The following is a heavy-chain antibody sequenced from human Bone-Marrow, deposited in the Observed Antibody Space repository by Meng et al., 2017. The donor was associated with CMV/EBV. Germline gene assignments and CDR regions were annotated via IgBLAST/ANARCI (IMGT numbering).Heavy chain of an antibody. Sequence: SETLSLTCTVSGGSVSSGSYYWSWIRQPPGKGLEWIGYIYYSGSTNYNPSLKSRVTISVDTSKNQFSLKLSSVTAADTAVYYCARYYDSSEYYFDYWGQGTLVTGSS. D-gene: IGHD3-22*01. CDR2: IYYSGST. CDR3: ARYYDSSEYYFDY. V-gene: IGHV4-61*01. CDR1: GGSVSSGSYY. J-gene: IGHJ4*02.